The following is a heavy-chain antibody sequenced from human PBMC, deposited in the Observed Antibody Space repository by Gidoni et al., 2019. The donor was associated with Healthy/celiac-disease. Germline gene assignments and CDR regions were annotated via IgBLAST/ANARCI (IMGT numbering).Heavy chain of an antibody. Sequence: QVTFEESGPFLVQPPETLTLTCTVSGFSLSNARMGVSWIRQLPGKGLEWLAHIFSNDEKAYTTSLKSRLTITKDSSKSQVVLTMTNMDPVDTATYYCARIGAPVERWFDPWGQGTLVTVSS. CDR3: ARIGAPVERWFDP. CDR1: GFSLSNARMG. CDR2: IFSNDEK. J-gene: IGHJ5*02. V-gene: IGHV2-26*01. D-gene: IGHD2-15*01.